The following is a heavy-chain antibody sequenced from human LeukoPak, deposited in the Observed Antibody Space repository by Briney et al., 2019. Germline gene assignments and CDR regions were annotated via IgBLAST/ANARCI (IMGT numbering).Heavy chain of an antibody. J-gene: IGHJ3*02. D-gene: IGHD3-22*01. V-gene: IGHV3-11*01. CDR1: GFTFSDYY. Sequence: GGSLRLSCAASGFTFSDYYMSWIRQAPGKGLEWVSYISSSGSTIYYADSVKGRFTISRDNAKNSLYLQMNSLRAEDTAVYYCARGARSGYYPDAFDIWGQGTMVTVSS. CDR2: ISSSGSTI. CDR3: ARGARSGYYPDAFDI.